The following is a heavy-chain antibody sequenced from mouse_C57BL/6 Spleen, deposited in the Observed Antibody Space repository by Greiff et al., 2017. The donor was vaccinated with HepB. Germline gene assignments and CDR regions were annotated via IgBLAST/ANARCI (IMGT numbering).Heavy chain of an antibody. CDR3: ARKRGYDYDDYAMDY. J-gene: IGHJ4*01. CDR2: ISYSGST. Sequence: EVKLMESGPGLAKPSQTLSLTCSVTGYSITSDYWNWIRKFPGNKLEYIGYISYSGSTYYNPSLKSRISITRDTSKNQYYLQLNSVTTEDTATYYCARKRGYDYDDYAMDYWGQGTSVTVSS. V-gene: IGHV3-8*01. CDR1: GYSITSDY. D-gene: IGHD2-4*01.